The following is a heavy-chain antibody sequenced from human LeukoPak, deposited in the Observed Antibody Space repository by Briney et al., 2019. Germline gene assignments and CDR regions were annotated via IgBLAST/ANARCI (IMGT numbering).Heavy chain of an antibody. J-gene: IGHJ4*02. CDR2: IYPRDGST. Sequence: ASVTVSCKASGYTFTSNYIHWVRQAPGQGLEWMGMIYPRDGSTSYAQKFQGRVTVTRDTSTSTVHMELSGLRSEDTAVYYCAKDQEGFDYWGQGTLVTVSS. CDR1: GYTFTSNY. CDR3: AKDQEGFDY. V-gene: IGHV1-46*01.